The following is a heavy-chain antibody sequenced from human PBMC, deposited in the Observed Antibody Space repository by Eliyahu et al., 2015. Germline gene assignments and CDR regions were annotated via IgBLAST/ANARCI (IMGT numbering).Heavy chain of an antibody. V-gene: IGHV4-4*02. CDR1: XXSISRXNX. CDR3: ASGAVVTAIFWY. D-gene: IGHD2-21*02. Sequence: QVQLQESGPGLVKPSGXLSLTXTXSXXSISRXNXWSWVRQPPGKGLEWIGEIYHSGSTNYNPSLKSRVTISADKSKNQFSLRLSSVTAADTAVYYCASGAVVTAIFWYWGQGTLVTVSS. CDR2: IYHSGST. J-gene: IGHJ4*02.